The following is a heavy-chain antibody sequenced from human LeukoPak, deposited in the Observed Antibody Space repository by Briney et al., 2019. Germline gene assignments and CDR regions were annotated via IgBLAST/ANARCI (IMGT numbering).Heavy chain of an antibody. CDR2: ISSSGSTI. V-gene: IGHV3-11*01. Sequence: PGGSLRLSCAASGFTFGDYYMSWIRQAPGKGLEWVSYISSSGSTIFYADSVKGRFTISRDNAKNSLSLQVNSLRAEDTAVYYCARVVYCSGGSCHIFAFDIWGQGTMVTVSS. J-gene: IGHJ3*02. D-gene: IGHD2-15*01. CDR3: ARVVYCSGGSCHIFAFDI. CDR1: GFTFGDYY.